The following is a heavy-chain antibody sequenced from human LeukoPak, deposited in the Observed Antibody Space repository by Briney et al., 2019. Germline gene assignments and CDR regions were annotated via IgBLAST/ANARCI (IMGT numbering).Heavy chain of an antibody. CDR1: GYTFTNYG. Sequence: GASVKVSCKASGYTFTNYGISWVRQAPGQGLEWMGWISAYNGNTSYAQKLQDRVTMTTDTSTNTAYMELRSLRSDDTAVYYCARSAVSPASFDIWGQGTMVTVSS. D-gene: IGHD6-25*01. CDR2: ISAYNGNT. J-gene: IGHJ3*02. CDR3: ARSAVSPASFDI. V-gene: IGHV1-18*01.